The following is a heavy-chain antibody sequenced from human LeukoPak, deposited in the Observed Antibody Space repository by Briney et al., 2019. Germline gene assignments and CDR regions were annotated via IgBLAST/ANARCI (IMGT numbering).Heavy chain of an antibody. D-gene: IGHD6-19*01. CDR2: IGGSDNIV. Sequence: GGSLRLSCATSGFTFHEFYMSWIRQAPGKGLEWVADIGGSDNIVSYGESVRGRFATSRDFATDSLYLQMDSLRAEDTAVYYCAREAVAGAFDLWGQGTLVTVSS. J-gene: IGHJ5*02. V-gene: IGHV3-11*01. CDR3: AREAVAGAFDL. CDR1: GFTFHEFY.